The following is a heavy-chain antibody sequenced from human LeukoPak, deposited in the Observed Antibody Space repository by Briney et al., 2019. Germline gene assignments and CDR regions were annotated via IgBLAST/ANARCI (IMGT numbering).Heavy chain of an antibody. J-gene: IGHJ3*02. V-gene: IGHV3-74*01. CDR2: INSGGSKT. CDR1: GFTFTNYW. Sequence: GGSLRLSCAASGFTFTNYWMYWVRQAPGKGLVWVSRINSGGSKTNYADSMKGRFTISRDNAKNTLYLQMNSLRAEDTAMYYCARPIRGYDGFDIWGQGTMVTVSS. CDR3: ARPIRGYDGFDI. D-gene: IGHD5-12*01.